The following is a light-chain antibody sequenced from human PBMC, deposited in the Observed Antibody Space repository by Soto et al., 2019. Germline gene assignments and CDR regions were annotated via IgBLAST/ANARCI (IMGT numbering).Light chain of an antibody. V-gene: IGKV3-11*01. CDR2: DAS. CDR3: QQRSDWPPIT. Sequence: EIVLAQSPATLSLSPGEKATLSCRASQSVGRYLAWYRQKPGQAPRLLIFDASNRATGIPARFSGSGSGTDFTLTISSLEPEDFAFYYCQQRSDWPPITFGQGTRLEIK. J-gene: IGKJ5*01. CDR1: QSVGRY.